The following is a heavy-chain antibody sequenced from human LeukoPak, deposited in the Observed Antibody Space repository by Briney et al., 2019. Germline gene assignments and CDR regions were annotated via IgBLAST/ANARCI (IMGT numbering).Heavy chain of an antibody. CDR1: GFTVSSYA. J-gene: IGHJ4*02. CDR2: ISYDGSNK. V-gene: IGHV3-30*04. CDR3: ASLYDILTGYYLDY. D-gene: IGHD3-9*01. Sequence: PGGSLRFSCTASGFTVSSYAMHWVRQAPGKGLKWVADISYDGSNKYYADSVKGRFTISRDNSKNTLYLQMNSLRAEDTAVYYCASLYDILTGYYLDYWGQGTLVTVSS.